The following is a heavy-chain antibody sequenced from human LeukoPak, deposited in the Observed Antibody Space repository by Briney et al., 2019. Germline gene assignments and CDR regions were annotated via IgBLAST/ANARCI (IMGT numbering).Heavy chain of an antibody. CDR3: AKDQYYYGSGSYYPDY. V-gene: IGHV3-74*01. J-gene: IGHJ4*02. CDR2: INTDGSST. CDR1: GFTFSSYW. D-gene: IGHD3-10*01. Sequence: GGSLRLSCAASGFTFSSYWMHWVRQAPGKGLVWVSRINTDGSSTSYADSVKGRFTISRDNAKNTLYLQMNSLRAEDTAVYYCAKDQYYYGSGSYYPDYWGQGTLVTVSS.